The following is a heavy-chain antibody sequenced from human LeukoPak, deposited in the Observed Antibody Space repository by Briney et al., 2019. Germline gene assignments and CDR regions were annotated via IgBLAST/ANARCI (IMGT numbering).Heavy chain of an antibody. D-gene: IGHD6-13*01. Sequence: ASVKVSCKASGHTFTSYGISWVRQAPGQGLEWMGWISAYNGNTNYAQKLQGRVTMTTDTSTSTAYMELRSLRSDDTAVYYCARVRIAAAGTDFDYWGQGTLVTVSS. V-gene: IGHV1-18*01. CDR3: ARVRIAAAGTDFDY. CDR1: GHTFTSYG. J-gene: IGHJ4*02. CDR2: ISAYNGNT.